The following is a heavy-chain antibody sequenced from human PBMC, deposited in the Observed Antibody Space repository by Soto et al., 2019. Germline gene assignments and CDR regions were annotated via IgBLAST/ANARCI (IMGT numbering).Heavy chain of an antibody. CDR1: GYTFTSYA. J-gene: IGHJ6*02. CDR2: INAGNGNT. Sequence: QVQLVQSGAEVKKPGASVKVSGKASGYTFTSYAMHWVRQAPEQRLEWMGWINAGNGNTKYSQKFQGRVTITRDTSASTAYMELSSLRSEDTAVYYCARDVAAAGTLYYYGMDVWGQGTTVTVSS. D-gene: IGHD6-13*01. CDR3: ARDVAAAGTLYYYGMDV. V-gene: IGHV1-3*01.